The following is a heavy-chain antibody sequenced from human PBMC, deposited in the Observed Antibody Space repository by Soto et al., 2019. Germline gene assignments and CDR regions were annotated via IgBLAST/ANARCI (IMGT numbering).Heavy chain of an antibody. CDR2: ISAYNGNT. V-gene: IGHV1-18*01. D-gene: IGHD6-13*01. Sequence: ASVKVSCKASGYTFTSYGISWVRQAPGQGLEWMGWISAYNGNTNYTQKLQGRVTMTTATSTSTAYMELRSLRSDDTAVYYCARDSGLMAAAGHDAFDIWGQGTMVTVSS. CDR3: ARDSGLMAAAGHDAFDI. J-gene: IGHJ3*02. CDR1: GYTFTSYG.